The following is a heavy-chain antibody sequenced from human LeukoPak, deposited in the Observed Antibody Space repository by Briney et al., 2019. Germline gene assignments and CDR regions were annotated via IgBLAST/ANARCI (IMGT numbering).Heavy chain of an antibody. CDR3: ARSTGTYSSSWNNFDY. D-gene: IGHD6-13*01. CDR2: IYYSGST. CDR1: GGSISSYY. J-gene: IGHJ4*02. V-gene: IGHV4-59*08. Sequence: PSQTLSLTCTVSGGSISSYYWSWVRQPPGKGLEWIGYIYYSGSTNYNPSLKSRVTISVDTSKNQFSLKLSSVTAADTAVYYCARSTGTYSSSWNNFDYWGQGTLVTVSS.